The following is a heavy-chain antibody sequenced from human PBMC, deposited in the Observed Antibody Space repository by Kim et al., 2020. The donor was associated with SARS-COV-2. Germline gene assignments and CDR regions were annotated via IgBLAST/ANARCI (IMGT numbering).Heavy chain of an antibody. V-gene: IGHV3-30*18. J-gene: IGHJ4*02. Sequence: GGSLRLSCAASGFTFSSYGMHWVRQAPGKGLEWVAVISYDGSNKYYADSVKGRFTISRDNSKNTLYLQMNSLRAEDTAVYYCAKPVGSGSHIPSVYYFDYWGQGTLVTVSS. CDR2: ISYDGSNK. D-gene: IGHD3-10*01. CDR3: AKPVGSGSHIPSVYYFDY. CDR1: GFTFSSYG.